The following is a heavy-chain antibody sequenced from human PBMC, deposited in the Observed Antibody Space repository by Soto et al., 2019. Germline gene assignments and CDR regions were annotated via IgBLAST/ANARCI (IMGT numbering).Heavy chain of an antibody. CDR2: IYYTGST. CDR3: ARSQTTVTSYDY. J-gene: IGHJ4*02. Sequence: PSETLSLTCTVSGGSISSYYWSWIGQPPGKGLERIAYIYYTGSTNYNPSLKSRVTLSADTSKNQFSLKLSSVTAADTAMYYCARSQTTVTSYDYWGQGTLVTVSS. D-gene: IGHD4-17*01. CDR1: GGSISSYY. V-gene: IGHV4-59*01.